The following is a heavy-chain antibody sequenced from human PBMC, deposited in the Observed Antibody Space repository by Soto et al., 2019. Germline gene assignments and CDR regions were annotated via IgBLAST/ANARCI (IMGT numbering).Heavy chain of an antibody. Sequence: SETLSLTCSVSGDSISSVDYFWAWIRQPPGQALEYIGYIYKSATTYYNPSFESRVAISLDTSKSQFSLNVTSVTAADTAVYFCARGRYCLTGRCFPNWFNSWGQGTLVTVSS. D-gene: IGHD2-15*01. CDR2: IYKSATT. J-gene: IGHJ5*01. CDR1: GDSISSVDYF. V-gene: IGHV4-30-4*01. CDR3: ARGRYCLTGRCFPNWFNS.